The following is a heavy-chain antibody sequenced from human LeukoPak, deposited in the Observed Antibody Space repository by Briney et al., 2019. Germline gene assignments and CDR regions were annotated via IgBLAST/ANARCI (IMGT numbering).Heavy chain of an antibody. CDR3: ARDKTSSEFYAFDI. V-gene: IGHV3-7*03. J-gene: IGHJ3*02. CDR1: GFTFTTYW. D-gene: IGHD2-15*01. Sequence: GGSLRLSCAASGFTFTTYWMTWVRQAPGKGLEWVANIKQDGSQKYYVDSVKGRFTISRDNAKNSLYLQMNSLRAEDTALYYCARDKTSSEFYAFDIWGQGTMVTVSS. CDR2: IKQDGSQK.